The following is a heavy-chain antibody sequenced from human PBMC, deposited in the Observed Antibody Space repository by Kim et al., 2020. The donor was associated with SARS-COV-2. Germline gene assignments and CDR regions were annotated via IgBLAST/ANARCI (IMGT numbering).Heavy chain of an antibody. V-gene: IGHV3-11*06. J-gene: IGHJ6*02. CDR3: ARDLDREMATISHYYGMDV. Sequence: GTCTISRDNAKNSLYLQMNSLRAEDTAVYYCARDLDREMATISHYYGMDVWGQGTTVTVSS. D-gene: IGHD5-12*01.